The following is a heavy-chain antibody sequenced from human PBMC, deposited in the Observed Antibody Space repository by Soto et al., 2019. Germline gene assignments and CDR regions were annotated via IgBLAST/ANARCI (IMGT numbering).Heavy chain of an antibody. V-gene: IGHV3-33*01. Sequence: QVQLVESGGGVVQPGRSLRLSCAASGFTFSYYGMYWVRQAQGKGLEWVTIIWYDGTKEYYADSVKGRFTVSRGNSKNMLYLQRNSLRVEDTAVYYCARVGVDDYLNYFDHRGLGTRVTVSS. CDR1: GFTFSYYG. CDR2: IWYDGTKE. J-gene: IGHJ4*02. CDR3: ARVGVDDYLNYFDH. D-gene: IGHD4-17*01.